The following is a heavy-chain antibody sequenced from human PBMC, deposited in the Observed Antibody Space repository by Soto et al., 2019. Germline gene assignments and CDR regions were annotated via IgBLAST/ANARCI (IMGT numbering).Heavy chain of an antibody. Sequence: ASVKVSCKASGGTFSSYAISWVRQAPGQRLECMGWINAGNDNIKYSQKFQGRVTITTDTSASTAYMDLTSLRSEDTAVYYCAIFGGSVSGWGQGTLVTVSS. V-gene: IGHV1-3*01. CDR2: INAGNDNI. J-gene: IGHJ4*02. CDR3: AIFGGSVSG. CDR1: GGTFSSYA. D-gene: IGHD3-10*01.